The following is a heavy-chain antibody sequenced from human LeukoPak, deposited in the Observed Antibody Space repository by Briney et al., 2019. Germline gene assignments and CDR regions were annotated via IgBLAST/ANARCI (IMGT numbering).Heavy chain of an antibody. CDR2: ISAYNGNT. Sequence: ASVKVSCKASGYTFTSYGISWVRQAPGQGLEWMGWISAYNGNTNYAQKLQGRVTKTTDTSTSTAYMELRSLRSDDTAVYYCARGPGGRRGYHPLEDYYYYYYMDVWGKGTTVTVSS. D-gene: IGHD3-22*01. CDR1: GYTFTSYG. V-gene: IGHV1-18*01. CDR3: ARGPGGRRGYHPLEDYYYYYYMDV. J-gene: IGHJ6*03.